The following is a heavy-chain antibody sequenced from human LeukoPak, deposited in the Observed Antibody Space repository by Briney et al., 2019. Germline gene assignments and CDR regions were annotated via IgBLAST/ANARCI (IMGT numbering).Heavy chain of an antibody. V-gene: IGHV4-30-4*01. J-gene: IGHJ3*02. CDR3: ARTYYYGSGVFDAFDI. CDR1: GGSISSGDYY. CDR2: IYYSGST. D-gene: IGHD3-10*01. Sequence: SQTLSLTCTVSGGSISSGDYYWSWIRQPPGKGLEWIGYIYYSGSTYYNPSLKSRVTISVDTSKNQFSLKLSSVTAADTAVYYCARTYYYGSGVFDAFDIWGQGTMVTVSS.